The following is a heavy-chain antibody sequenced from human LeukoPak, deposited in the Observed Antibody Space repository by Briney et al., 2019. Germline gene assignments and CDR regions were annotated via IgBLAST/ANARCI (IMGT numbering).Heavy chain of an antibody. D-gene: IGHD6-13*01. CDR3: AMLRAGYPNWFAP. J-gene: IGHJ5*02. CDR1: GASFSGYY. V-gene: IGHV4-34*01. CDR2: TNHSENT. Sequence: KASETLTLTCAFYGASFSGYYWSWIRQPPGKGLEWIGETNHSENTNYNPSLKSRVTISADTSKNQFSLKLRSVTAADTAVYFCAMLRAGYPNWFAPWSQGTLVTVSS.